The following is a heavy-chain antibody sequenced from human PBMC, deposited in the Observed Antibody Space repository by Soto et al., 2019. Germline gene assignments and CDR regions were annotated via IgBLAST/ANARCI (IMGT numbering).Heavy chain of an antibody. V-gene: IGHV3-23*01. D-gene: IGHD3-22*01. CDR1: LFTFSSYA. J-gene: IGHJ4*02. CDR2: ISGSGGST. Sequence: SLRVACAASLFTFSSYAMSCVRQAPGKVLERLSAISGSGGSTYYADSVKGRFTISRDNSKNTLYLQMNSLRAEDTAVYYCAKYYDSSGYYHPLFDYWGQGTLVTVAS. CDR3: AKYYDSSGYYHPLFDY.